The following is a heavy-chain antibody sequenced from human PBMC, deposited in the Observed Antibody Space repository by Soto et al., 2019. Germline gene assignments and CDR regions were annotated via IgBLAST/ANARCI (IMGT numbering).Heavy chain of an antibody. V-gene: IGHV3-21*01. CDR2: ISGSSSYI. J-gene: IGHJ5*02. CDR1: GVSFSDYS. D-gene: IGHD2-21*02. Sequence: PVGSLRLSCVVSGVSFSDYSMNWVRQAPGKGLEWVALISGSSSYIYYADSVKGRFTISRDSSKKTAYLQMNSLRGDDTAVYFCATDSVEVTGSFIDTWGQGPMVTVYS. CDR3: ATDSVEVTGSFIDT.